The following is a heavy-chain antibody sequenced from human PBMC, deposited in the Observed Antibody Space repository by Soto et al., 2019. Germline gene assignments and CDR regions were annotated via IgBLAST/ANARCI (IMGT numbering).Heavy chain of an antibody. CDR1: GGSIYRSGYY. D-gene: IGHD2-15*01. J-gene: IGHJ4*02. CDR2: IDYNGVT. Sequence: PSETLSLTCTVSGGSIYRSGYYWGWIRQPPGRGLEWIGNIDYNGVTYSNPSLKSRVTISRDTSKNQFYLKLTSVTAADTALYYCGKVLVGATGHTDSDSWGPGTLVTVSS. CDR3: GKVLVGATGHTDSDS. V-gene: IGHV4-39*01.